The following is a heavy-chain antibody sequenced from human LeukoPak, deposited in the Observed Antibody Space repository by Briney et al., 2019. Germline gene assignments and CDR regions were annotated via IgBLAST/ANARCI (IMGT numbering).Heavy chain of an antibody. CDR2: ISGSGGST. J-gene: IGHJ4*02. CDR3: AKSAEVEYDYVWGSYRYTSPNDYFDY. V-gene: IGHV3-23*01. CDR1: GFTFSSYG. Sequence: GGTLRLSCAASGFTFSSYGMSWVRQAPGKGLEWVSAISGSGGSTYCADSVKGRFTISRDNSKNTLYLQMNSLRAEDTAVYYCAKSAEVEYDYVWGSYRYTSPNDYFDYWGQGTLVTVSS. D-gene: IGHD3-16*02.